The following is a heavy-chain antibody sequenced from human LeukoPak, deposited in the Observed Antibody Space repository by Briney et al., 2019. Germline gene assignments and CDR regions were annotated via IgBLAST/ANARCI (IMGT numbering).Heavy chain of an antibody. V-gene: IGHV3-74*01. CDR1: GFTFSNYW. J-gene: IGHJ4*02. Sequence: GGSLRLSCAASGFTFSNYWMHWVRQVPGKGLVWASRINSDGSITRYADSVKGRLTISRDNTQNSLYLQMNSLRAEDTAVYYCARDQTPYYWGQGTLVTVSS. CDR3: ARDQTPYY. CDR2: INSDGSIT.